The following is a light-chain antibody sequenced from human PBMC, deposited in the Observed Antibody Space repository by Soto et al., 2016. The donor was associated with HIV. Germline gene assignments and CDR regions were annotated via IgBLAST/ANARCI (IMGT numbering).Light chain of an antibody. CDR2: DDT. CDR1: NIGVKS. CDR3: QVWDSNTDHVV. Sequence: SYVLTQPLSVSVAPGKSARISCGGNNIGVKSVHWYQQKPGQAPVLVVYDDTDRPSGIPERFSGSNSGNTATLTIIRVEAGDEADYYCQVWDSNTDHVVFGGGTKLTVL. J-gene: IGLJ2*01. V-gene: IGLV3-21*03.